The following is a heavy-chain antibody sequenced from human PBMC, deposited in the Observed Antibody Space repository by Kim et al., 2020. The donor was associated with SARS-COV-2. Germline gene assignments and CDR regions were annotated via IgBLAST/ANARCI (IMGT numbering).Heavy chain of an antibody. D-gene: IGHD3-10*01. Sequence: GESLKISCKGSGYSFTSYWISWVRQMPGKGLEWMGRIDPSDSYTNYSPSFQGHVTISADKSISTAYLQWSSLKASDTAMYYCARSLPTGGYYYGSGGSQPHYYYYYGMDVWGQGTTVTVSS. V-gene: IGHV5-10-1*01. CDR2: IDPSDSYT. CDR1: GYSFTSYW. CDR3: ARSLPTGGYYYGSGGSQPHYYYYYGMDV. J-gene: IGHJ6*02.